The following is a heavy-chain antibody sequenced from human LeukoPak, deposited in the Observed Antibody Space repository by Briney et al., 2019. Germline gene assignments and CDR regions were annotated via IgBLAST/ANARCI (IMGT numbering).Heavy chain of an antibody. D-gene: IGHD5-24*01. CDR1: GFTFSSYW. Sequence: PGGSLRLSCAASGFTFSSYWMSWVRQAPGKGLEWVANIKQDGSEKYYVDSVKGRFTISRDNAKNSLYLQMNSLRAEDTAVYYCARNGGYNSPYYYYGMDVWGQGTTVTVSS. CDR3: ARNGGYNSPYYYYGMDV. V-gene: IGHV3-7*01. CDR2: IKQDGSEK. J-gene: IGHJ6*02.